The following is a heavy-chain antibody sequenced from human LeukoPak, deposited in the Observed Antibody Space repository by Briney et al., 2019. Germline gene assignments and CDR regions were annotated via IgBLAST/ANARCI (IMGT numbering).Heavy chain of an antibody. CDR3: AKAPARIEVAGRYYFYGMDV. CDR1: GFIFSSYG. Sequence: WGSLRLSCEASGFIFSSYGMHWVRQAPGKGLEWVAVISHEGSIKYYADSVKGRFTISRDNSKNTLFLQMNSLRAEDTALYYCAKAPARIEVAGRYYFYGMDVWGQGTTVIASS. CDR2: ISHEGSIK. J-gene: IGHJ6*02. V-gene: IGHV3-30*18. D-gene: IGHD6-19*01.